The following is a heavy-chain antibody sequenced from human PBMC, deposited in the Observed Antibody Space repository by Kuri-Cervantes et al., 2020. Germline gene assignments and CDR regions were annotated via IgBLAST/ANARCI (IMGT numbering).Heavy chain of an antibody. V-gene: IGHV3-30-3*01. Sequence: GESLKISCAASGFTFSSYAMHWVRQAPGKGLEWVAVISYDGSNKYYADSVKGRFTISRDNSKNTLYLQMNSLRAEDTAVYYCARVHVSRDGYFFDYWGQGTLVTVSS. CDR1: GFTFSSYA. D-gene: IGHD5-24*01. J-gene: IGHJ4*02. CDR2: ISYDGSNK. CDR3: ARVHVSRDGYFFDY.